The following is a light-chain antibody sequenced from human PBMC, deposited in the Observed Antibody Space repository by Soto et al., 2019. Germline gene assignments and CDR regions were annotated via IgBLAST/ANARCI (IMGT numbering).Light chain of an antibody. CDR1: QSVSSN. J-gene: IGKJ1*01. CDR3: QQYNNWPAGT. V-gene: IGKV3-15*01. Sequence: EIVMTQSPATLSVSPGERASLSCRASQSVSSNLAWYQQKPGRAPRLLIYGASTRATGIPARFSGSGSGTEVSLTISSLQSEDFAVYYCQQYNNWPAGTFGQGTKVEIK. CDR2: GAS.